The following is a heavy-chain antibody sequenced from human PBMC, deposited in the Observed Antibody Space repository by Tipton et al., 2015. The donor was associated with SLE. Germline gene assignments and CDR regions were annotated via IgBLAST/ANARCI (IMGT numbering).Heavy chain of an antibody. CDR2: INHSGST. D-gene: IGHD5-24*01. V-gene: IGHV4-34*01. J-gene: IGHJ3*02. Sequence: GLVKPSETLSLTCAVYGGSFSGYYWSWIRQPPGKGLGWIGEINHSGSTKYNPSLKSRVTISVDTSKNQFSLKLTSVTAADTAVYYCAREIPTIYAFDIWGQGTMVTVSS. CDR1: GGSFSGYY. CDR3: AREIPTIYAFDI.